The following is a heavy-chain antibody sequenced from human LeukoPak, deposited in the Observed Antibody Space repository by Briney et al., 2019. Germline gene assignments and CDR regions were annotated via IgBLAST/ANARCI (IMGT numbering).Heavy chain of an antibody. Sequence: GGSLRLSCAASGFTFSSYAMHWVRQAPGKGLEWVAVIPYDGSNKYYADSVKGRFTISRDNSKNTLYLQMNSLRAEDTAVYYCARRGPTTVVTPLYYFDYWGQGTLVTVSS. CDR1: GFTFSSYA. J-gene: IGHJ4*02. D-gene: IGHD4-23*01. V-gene: IGHV3-30-3*01. CDR2: IPYDGSNK. CDR3: ARRGPTTVVTPLYYFDY.